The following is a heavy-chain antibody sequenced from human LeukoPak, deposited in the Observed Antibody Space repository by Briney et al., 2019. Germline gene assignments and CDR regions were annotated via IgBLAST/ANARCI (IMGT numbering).Heavy chain of an antibody. D-gene: IGHD5-18*01. Sequence: PSETLSLTCAVSDDSFSSHYWTWIRQPPGKGLEWIGYIYYSGSTNYNPSLKSRVTISVDTSKNQFSLKLSSVTAADTAVYYCAVLRGYSYGSYFDYWGQGTLVTVSS. J-gene: IGHJ4*02. CDR3: AVLRGYSYGSYFDY. V-gene: IGHV4-59*11. CDR1: DDSFSSHY. CDR2: IYYSGST.